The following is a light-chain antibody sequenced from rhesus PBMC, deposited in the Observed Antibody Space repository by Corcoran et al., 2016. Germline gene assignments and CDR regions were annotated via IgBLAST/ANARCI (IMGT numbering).Light chain of an antibody. V-gene: IGLV10-114*01. CDR3: SAWDSSLHLGL. CDR1: SNNVGNQG. J-gene: IGLJ2*01. CDR2: RNN. Sequence: QAGLTQPPSVSKGLGQTATLTCTGNSNNVGNQGAAWLQQHQGHPPRLLSSRNNYRPSGNSERFSASRSGNTAPLTITGLQPEDEADYYCSAWDSSLHLGLFGGGTRLTVL.